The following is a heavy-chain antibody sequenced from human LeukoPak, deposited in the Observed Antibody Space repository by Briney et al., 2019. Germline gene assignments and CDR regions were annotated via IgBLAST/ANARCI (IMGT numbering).Heavy chain of an antibody. J-gene: IGHJ4*02. D-gene: IGHD6-19*01. CDR1: GGSFSGYY. CDR3: ARGRLWLEYYYFDY. CDR2: INHSGST. Sequence: PSETLPLTCAVYGGSFSGYYWSWIRQPPGQGLEWIGEINHSGSTNYNPSLKSRVTISVDTSKNQFSLKLSSVTAADTAVYYCARGRLWLEYYYFDYWGQGTLVTVSS. V-gene: IGHV4-34*01.